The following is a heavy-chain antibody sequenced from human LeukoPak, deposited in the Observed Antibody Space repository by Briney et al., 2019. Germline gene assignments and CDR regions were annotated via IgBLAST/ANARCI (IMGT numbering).Heavy chain of an antibody. CDR1: GYTFTGYY. CDR2: ITPNSGGT. CDR3: ARVYRWLHPNDAFDI. D-gene: IGHD5-12*01. J-gene: IGHJ3*02. V-gene: IGHV1-2*02. Sequence: ASVKVSCKASGYTFTGYYMHWVRQAPGQWLEWMGWITPNSGGTNYAQKFQGRVTMTSDTSISTAYMELSRLRSNDTAVYYCARVYRWLHPNDAFDIWGQGTIVTVSS.